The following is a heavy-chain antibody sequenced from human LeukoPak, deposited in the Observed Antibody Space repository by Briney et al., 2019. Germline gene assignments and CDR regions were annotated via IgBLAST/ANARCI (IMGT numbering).Heavy chain of an antibody. Sequence: PGGSLRLSCEASGVTFSSYAMSWVRQAPGKGLEWVSAISGSGDSTYYADSVKGRFTVSRDNSKNTLYLQMNSLRAEDTAVYYCAKDRSGWYKDYWGQGTLVTVSS. CDR1: GVTFSSYA. D-gene: IGHD6-19*01. J-gene: IGHJ4*02. V-gene: IGHV3-23*01. CDR2: ISGSGDST. CDR3: AKDRSGWYKDY.